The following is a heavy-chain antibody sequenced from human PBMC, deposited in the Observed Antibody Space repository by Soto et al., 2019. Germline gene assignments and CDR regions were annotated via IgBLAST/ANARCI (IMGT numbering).Heavy chain of an antibody. D-gene: IGHD5-18*01. Sequence: QITLKESGPTLVKPTQTLTLTCTFSGFSLSTSGVGVGWIRQPPGKALEWLALIYWDDDKRYSPSLKSRLTITKDTSKNQVVLTMTNMDPVDTATYYCAHRGYSYGYGNFDYWGQGTLVTVSS. V-gene: IGHV2-5*02. CDR1: GFSLSTSGVG. J-gene: IGHJ4*02. CDR2: IYWDDDK. CDR3: AHRGYSYGYGNFDY.